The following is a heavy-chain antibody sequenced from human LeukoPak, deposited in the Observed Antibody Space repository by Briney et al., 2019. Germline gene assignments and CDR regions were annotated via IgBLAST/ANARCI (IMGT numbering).Heavy chain of an antibody. V-gene: IGHV4-59*02. CDR3: ARAYYDILTGYYSFDY. CDR2: IYSSGTT. J-gene: IGHJ4*02. CDR1: GGSVSYYY. D-gene: IGHD3-9*01. Sequence: PSETLSLTCTVSGGSVSYYYWSWIRQSPGKELEWIGYIYSSGTTRYNPSFMSRATISIDTSKNQFSLKLSSVTAADTAVYYCARAYYDILTGYYSFDYWGQGTLVTVSS.